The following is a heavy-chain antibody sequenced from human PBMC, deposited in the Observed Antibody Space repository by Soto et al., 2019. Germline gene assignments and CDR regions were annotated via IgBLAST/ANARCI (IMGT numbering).Heavy chain of an antibody. J-gene: IGHJ2*01. CDR2: ISYDGSNK. CDR1: GFTFSSYA. D-gene: IGHD4-4*01. Sequence: QVQLVESGGGVVQPGRSLRLSCAASGFTFSSYAMHWVRQAPGKGLEWVAVISYDGSNKYYADSVKGRFTISTDNSKNTLYLQMNRLRAEDTAVYYCARPMWRDDYNWGYFDLWGRGTLVTVSS. CDR3: ARPMWRDDYNWGYFDL. V-gene: IGHV3-30-3*01.